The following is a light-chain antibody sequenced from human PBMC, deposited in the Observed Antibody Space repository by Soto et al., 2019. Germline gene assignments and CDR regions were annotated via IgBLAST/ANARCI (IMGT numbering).Light chain of an antibody. CDR1: QGIRNF. V-gene: IGKV1-27*01. J-gene: IGKJ3*01. Sequence: DIQMTQSPTSLSASVGDRVTITCRASQGIRNFVAWYQQKPWKPPKLLIYAASTLQSGVPSRFSGSGSATDFTLTINCLQPEDVATYSCQKYSSVPVFGPGT. CDR3: QKYSSVPV. CDR2: AAS.